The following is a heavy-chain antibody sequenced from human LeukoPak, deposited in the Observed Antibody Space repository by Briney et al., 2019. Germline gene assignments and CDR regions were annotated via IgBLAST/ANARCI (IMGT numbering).Heavy chain of an antibody. J-gene: IGHJ4*02. Sequence: ASVKVSCKASGYTFTSYGISWVRQAPGQGLERMGWISAYNGNTNYAQKLQGRVTMTTDTSTSTAYMELRSLGSDDTAVYYCARAAYFIYDSSCSNGDYWGQRTLVTVSS. D-gene: IGHD3-22*01. CDR3: ARAAYFIYDSSCSNGDY. V-gene: IGHV1-18*01. CDR2: ISAYNGNT. CDR1: GYTFTSYG.